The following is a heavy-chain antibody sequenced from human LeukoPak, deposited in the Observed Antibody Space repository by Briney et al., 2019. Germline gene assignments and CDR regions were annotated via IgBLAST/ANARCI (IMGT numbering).Heavy chain of an antibody. V-gene: IGHV3-33*01. Sequence: GGSLRLSCAASGLTFSSHGMLWVRQAPGKGLEWVALIWYDGSNKYYADSVKGRFTISRDNSKNTLYLQMNSLRAEDTAVYYCARDVEDYYDSSGYQNDYYYYYMDVWGKGTTVTVSS. CDR2: IWYDGSNK. J-gene: IGHJ6*03. CDR1: GLTFSSHG. CDR3: ARDVEDYYDSSGYQNDYYYYYMDV. D-gene: IGHD3-22*01.